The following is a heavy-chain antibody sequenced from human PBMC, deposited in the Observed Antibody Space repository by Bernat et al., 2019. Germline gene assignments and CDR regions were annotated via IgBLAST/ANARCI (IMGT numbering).Heavy chain of an antibody. J-gene: IGHJ6*03. CDR3: ARVTRYYYYYMDV. Sequence: QVQLVESGGGVVQPGRSLRLSCAASGFTFSSYGMHWVRQAPGKGLEWVSVIYSGGSTYYADSVKGRFTISRDNSKNTLYLQMNSLRAEDTAVYYCARVTRYYYYYMDVWGKGTTVTVSS. V-gene: IGHV3-NL1*01. CDR2: IYSGGST. CDR1: GFTFSSYG. D-gene: IGHD1-14*01.